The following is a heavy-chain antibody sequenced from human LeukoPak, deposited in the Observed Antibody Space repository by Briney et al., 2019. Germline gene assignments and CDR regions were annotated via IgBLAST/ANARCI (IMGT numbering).Heavy chain of an antibody. V-gene: IGHV4-59*08. CDR1: GGSISSYY. CDR2: IYHSGNT. Sequence: SETLSLTCTVSGGSISSYYWSWIRQPPGKGLEWIGYIYHSGNTYYNPSLKSRVTISVDTSTNHFSLKLTSVTAADTAVYYCARRGTYGDYVDYWGQGTLVTVSS. D-gene: IGHD4-17*01. J-gene: IGHJ4*02. CDR3: ARRGTYGDYVDY.